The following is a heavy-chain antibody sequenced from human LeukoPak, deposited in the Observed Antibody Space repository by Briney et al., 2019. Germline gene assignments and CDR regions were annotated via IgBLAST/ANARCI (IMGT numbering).Heavy chain of an antibody. CDR1: GGSISSSSYY. J-gene: IGHJ6*03. D-gene: IGHD4-17*01. CDR2: IYYSGSA. CDR3: ARLYGDYPYYYYYMDV. Sequence: SETLSLTCTVSGGSISSSSYYWGWIRQPPGTGLEWIGYIYYSGSANYSPSLKSRVTMSVDTSKNQFSLKLSSVTAADTAVYYCARLYGDYPYYYYYMDVWGKGTTVTVSS. V-gene: IGHV4-61*05.